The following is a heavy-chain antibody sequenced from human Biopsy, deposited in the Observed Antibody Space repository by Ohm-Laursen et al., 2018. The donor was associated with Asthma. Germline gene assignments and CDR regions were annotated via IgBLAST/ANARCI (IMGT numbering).Heavy chain of an antibody. J-gene: IGHJ3*01. CDR3: ARTYYDFLTGQVNDVFAV. CDR1: GYTFINYA. Sequence: ASVKVSCNASGYTFINYAIHWVRQAPGQRLEWMGWINAGNGNTKYSQKFQGRVTITRDTSASTAYMDLSSLRSEDTAVYYCARTYYDFLTGQVNDVFAVWGQGTMVTVSS. V-gene: IGHV1-3*01. CDR2: INAGNGNT. D-gene: IGHD3-9*01.